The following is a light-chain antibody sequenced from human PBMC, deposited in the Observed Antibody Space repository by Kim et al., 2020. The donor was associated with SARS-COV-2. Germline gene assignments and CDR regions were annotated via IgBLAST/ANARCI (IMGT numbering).Light chain of an antibody. CDR1: SLRSYY. V-gene: IGLV3-19*01. CDR2: GKN. Sequence: VALGQTVRITCQGDSLRSYYATWYQKKPGQATILVIYGKNNRPTGIPDRFSGSSSGNTASLTITGTQAGDEADYYCNSRDSNDNVVFGGGTQLTVL. J-gene: IGLJ2*01. CDR3: NSRDSNDNVV.